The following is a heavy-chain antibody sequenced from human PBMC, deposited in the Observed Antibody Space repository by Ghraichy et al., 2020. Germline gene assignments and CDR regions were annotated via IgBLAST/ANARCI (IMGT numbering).Heavy chain of an antibody. D-gene: IGHD6-6*01. CDR1: GFTFSSYA. V-gene: IGHV3-23*01. CDR3: AKGPSHGKAARPIDY. CDR2: ISGSGGST. Sequence: GGSLRLSCAASGFTFSSYAMSWVRQAPGKGLEWVSAISGSGGSTYYADSVKGRFTISRDNSKNTLYLQMNSLRAEDTAVYYCAKGPSHGKAARPIDYWGQGTLVTVSS. J-gene: IGHJ4*02.